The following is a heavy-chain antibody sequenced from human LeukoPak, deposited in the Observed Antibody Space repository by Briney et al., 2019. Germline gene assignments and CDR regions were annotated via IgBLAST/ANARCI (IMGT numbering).Heavy chain of an antibody. J-gene: IGHJ5*02. CDR3: ARGYSSGYDP. V-gene: IGHV4-34*01. CDR2: TNHSGST. Sequence: MPSETLSLTCAVYGGSFSGYYWSWIRQPPGKGLEWIGETNHSGSTNYNPSLKSRVTISVDTSKNQFSLKLSSVTAADTAVYYCARGYSSGYDPWGQGTPVTVSS. CDR1: GGSFSGYY. D-gene: IGHD6-19*01.